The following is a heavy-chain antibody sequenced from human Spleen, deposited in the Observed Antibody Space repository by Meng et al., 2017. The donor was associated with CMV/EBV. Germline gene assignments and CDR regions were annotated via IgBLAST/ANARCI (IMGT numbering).Heavy chain of an antibody. Sequence: QVQLQQWGAGLLKPSXXXXLXXXVYXGSFIGYYWSWIRQPPGKGLEWIGEINHSGSTNYNPSLKSRVTISVDTSKNQFSLKLSSVTAADTAVYYCARGDRSRGYSYGRLYYYYYMDVWGKGTTVTVSS. CDR1: XGSFIGYY. J-gene: IGHJ6*03. CDR3: ARGDRSRGYSYGRLYYYYYMDV. V-gene: IGHV4-34*01. D-gene: IGHD5-18*01. CDR2: INHSGST.